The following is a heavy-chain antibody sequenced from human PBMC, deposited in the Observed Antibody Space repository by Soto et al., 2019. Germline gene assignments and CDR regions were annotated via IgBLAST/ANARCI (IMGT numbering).Heavy chain of an antibody. CDR3: ARDRETTGTTGDGGYYCYYMDV. Sequence: VASVKVSGKASGYTFTGYYMHWVRQAPGQGLEWMGWINPNSGGTNYAQKFQGWVTMTRDTSISTAYMELSRLRSDDTAVYYCARDRETTGTTGDGGYYCYYMDVWGKGTTVTVSS. V-gene: IGHV1-2*04. D-gene: IGHD1-1*01. CDR1: GYTFTGYY. CDR2: INPNSGGT. J-gene: IGHJ6*03.